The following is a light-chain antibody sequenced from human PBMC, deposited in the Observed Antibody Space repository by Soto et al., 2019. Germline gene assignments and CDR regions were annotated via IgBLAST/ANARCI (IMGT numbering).Light chain of an antibody. CDR2: DVS. CDR3: CSYAGSYTVYV. CDR1: SSDVGGYNY. Sequence: LTQPRSLSGCPGPSVTISCTGTSSDVGGYNYVSWYQQHPGKAPKLMIYDVSKRPSGVPDRFSGSKSGNTASLTISGLQAEDEADYYCCSYAGSYTVYVFGTGTKVTVL. J-gene: IGLJ1*01. V-gene: IGLV2-11*01.